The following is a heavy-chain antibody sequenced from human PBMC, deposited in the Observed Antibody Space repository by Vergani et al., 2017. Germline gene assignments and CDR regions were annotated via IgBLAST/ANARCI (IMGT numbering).Heavy chain of an antibody. Sequence: QVQLQESGPGLVKPSETLSLTCTVSGASVNRANYYWSWIRQTPGTGLEWIGFIYHSGGTSYSPSLKSRVTISVDRSKNQFSLKLSSVTAADTAVYYCARDGPMVRGSPYYYYMDVWGKGTTVTVSS. D-gene: IGHD3-10*01. CDR3: ARDGPMVRGSPYYYYMDV. J-gene: IGHJ6*03. CDR1: GASVNRANYY. CDR2: IYHSGGT. V-gene: IGHV4-61*01.